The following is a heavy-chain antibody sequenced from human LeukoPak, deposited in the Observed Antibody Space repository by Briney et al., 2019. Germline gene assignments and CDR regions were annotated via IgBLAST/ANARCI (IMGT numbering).Heavy chain of an antibody. V-gene: IGHV4-4*02. J-gene: IGHJ4*02. CDR2: IYHSGST. Sequence: PGGSLRLSCAASGFSFGSSVMSWVRQAPGKGLEWIGEIYHSGSTNYNPSLKSRVTISVDKSKNQFSLKLSSVTAADTAVYYCARVYSSSWYPYYFDYWGQGTLVTVSS. D-gene: IGHD6-13*01. CDR1: GFSFGSSVM. CDR3: ARVYSSSWYPYYFDY.